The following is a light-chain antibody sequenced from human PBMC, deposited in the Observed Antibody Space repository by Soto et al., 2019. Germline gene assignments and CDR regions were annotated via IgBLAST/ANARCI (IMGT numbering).Light chain of an antibody. J-gene: IGKJ1*01. Sequence: DIVMTQSPLSLPVAPGEPASISCRSSQSLLHSNGYNYLDWYLQKPGQSPQLLIFLGSNRASGVPDRFSGCGSGTDFTLKITRVEAGDVGVYYCMQGLQTPQTFGQGTKVEIK. CDR2: LGS. CDR1: QSLLHSNGYNY. V-gene: IGKV2-28*01. CDR3: MQGLQTPQT.